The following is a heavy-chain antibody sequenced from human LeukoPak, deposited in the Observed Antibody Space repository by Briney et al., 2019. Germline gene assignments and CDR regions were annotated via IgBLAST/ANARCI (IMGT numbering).Heavy chain of an antibody. J-gene: IGHJ4*02. V-gene: IGHV4-59*01. D-gene: IGHD3-22*01. CDR1: GGSISSYY. CDR2: IYYSGST. Sequence: SETLSLTCTVSGGSISSYYWSWIRQPPGKGLRWIGYIYYSGSTNYNPSLKSRVTISVDTSKNQFSLKLSSVTAADTAVYYCARAPSGYYFDYWGQGTLVTVSS. CDR3: ARAPSGYYFDY.